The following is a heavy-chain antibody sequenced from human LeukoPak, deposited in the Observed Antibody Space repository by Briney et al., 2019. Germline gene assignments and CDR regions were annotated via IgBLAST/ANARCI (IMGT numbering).Heavy chain of an antibody. CDR2: IYHSGST. CDR3: ARNKIVVVVAAGYFDY. J-gene: IGHJ4*02. CDR1: GYSISSGYY. V-gene: IGHV4-38-2*02. D-gene: IGHD2-15*01. Sequence: SETLSLTCTFSGYSISSGYYWGWIRQPPGKGLEWIGSIYHSGSTYYNPSLKSRVTISVDTSKNQFSLKLSSVTAADTAVYYCARNKIVVVVAAGYFDYWGQGTLVTVSS.